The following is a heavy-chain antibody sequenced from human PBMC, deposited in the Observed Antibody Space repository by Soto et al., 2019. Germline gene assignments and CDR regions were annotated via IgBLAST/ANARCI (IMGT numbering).Heavy chain of an antibody. Sequence: SETLSLTCAVYGGSFSGYYWSWIRQPPGKGLEWIGEINHSGSTNYNPSLKSRVTISVDTSKNQFFLKLSSVTAADTAVYYCARRHYYDSRGSGAFDIWGQGTMVTVSS. CDR2: INHSGST. D-gene: IGHD3-22*01. CDR1: GGSFSGYY. V-gene: IGHV4-34*01. J-gene: IGHJ3*02. CDR3: ARRHYYDSRGSGAFDI.